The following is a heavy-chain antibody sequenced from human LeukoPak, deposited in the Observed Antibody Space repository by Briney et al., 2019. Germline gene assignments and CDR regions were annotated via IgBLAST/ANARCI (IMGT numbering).Heavy chain of an antibody. J-gene: IGHJ4*02. CDR2: IYSGGST. CDR3: ARAYSSSWYRLDY. Sequence: GGSLRLSCAASGLTVSSNYMSWVRQAPGKGLEWGSVIYSGGSTYYADSVKGRFTISRDNSKNTLYLQMNSLRAEDTAVYYCARAYSSSWYRLDYWGQGTLVTVSS. CDR1: GLTVSSNY. V-gene: IGHV3-53*01. D-gene: IGHD6-13*01.